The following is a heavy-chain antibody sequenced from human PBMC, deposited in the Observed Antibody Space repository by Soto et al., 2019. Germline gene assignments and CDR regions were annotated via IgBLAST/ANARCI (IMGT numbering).Heavy chain of an antibody. CDR1: GGTSVGHG. V-gene: IGHV4-59*08. D-gene: IGHD3-3*01. CDR2: MHNSGST. CDR3: ARGHYDCLSGYFAIMDY. J-gene: IGHJ4*02. Sequence: ETIRHSWTVVGGTSVGHGGRWIRQHPGKGLEWIGYMHNSGSTKYNPSLKSRVTISADTSKNQFSLKLSSVTAADSAVYYCARGHYDCLSGYFAIMDYWGQGTLVTVSS.